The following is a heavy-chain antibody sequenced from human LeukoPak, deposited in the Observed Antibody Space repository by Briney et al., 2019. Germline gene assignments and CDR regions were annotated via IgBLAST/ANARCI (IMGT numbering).Heavy chain of an antibody. D-gene: IGHD5-24*01. Sequence: PGGSLRLSCAASGFTFISYAMSWVRQAPGKGLEWVSAISGSGGSTSYADSVKGRFTISRDKSKYTLYLQMNSLRAEDTAVYYCARDVGWLQAFDYWGQGTLVTVSS. J-gene: IGHJ4*02. CDR2: ISGSGGST. V-gene: IGHV3-23*01. CDR1: GFTFISYA. CDR3: ARDVGWLQAFDY.